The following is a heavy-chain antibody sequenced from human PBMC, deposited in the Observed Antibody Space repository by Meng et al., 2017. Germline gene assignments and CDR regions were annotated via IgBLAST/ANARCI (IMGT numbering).Heavy chain of an antibody. CDR3: ARGKHSSSTLTFYNY. Sequence: QGQIKQWGAGLLKPSETRSLTCAVYGGSFSGYYWSWIRQPPGKGLEWIGEINHSGSTNYNPSLKSRVTISVDTSKNQFSLKLSSVTAADTAVYYCARGKHSSSTLTFYNYWGQGTLVTVSS. CDR2: INHSGST. V-gene: IGHV4-34*01. D-gene: IGHD6-13*01. J-gene: IGHJ4*02. CDR1: GGSFSGYY.